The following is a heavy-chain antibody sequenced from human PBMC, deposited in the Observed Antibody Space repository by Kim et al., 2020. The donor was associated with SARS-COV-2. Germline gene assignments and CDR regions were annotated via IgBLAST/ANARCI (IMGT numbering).Heavy chain of an antibody. CDR2: ISAGGYTT. CDR1: GFTFSDYA. Sequence: GGSLRLSCAASGFTFSDYALSWVRQAPGKGLEWVSGISAGGYTTNYANAVKGRFAISRDNSKNTLYLQMNSLRVEDTAVYYCAKDYPHTEGRTTLVDCWGQGTRVTVSS. V-gene: IGHV3-23*01. D-gene: IGHD5-18*01. J-gene: IGHJ4*02. CDR3: AKDYPHTEGRTTLVDC.